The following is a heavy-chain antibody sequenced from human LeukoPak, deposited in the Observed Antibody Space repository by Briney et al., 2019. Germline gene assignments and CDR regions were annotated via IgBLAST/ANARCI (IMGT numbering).Heavy chain of an antibody. CDR2: INHSGST. J-gene: IGHJ4*02. CDR1: GGSISSSSYY. CDR3: ARGAFQHFLGDGYNYRVVYYFDY. Sequence: SETLSLTCAVSGGSISSSSYYWGWIRQPPGKGLEWIGEINHSGSTNYNPSLKSRVTISVDTSKNQFSLKLSSVTAADTAVYYCARGAFQHFLGDGYNYRVVYYFDYWGQGTLVTVSS. D-gene: IGHD5-24*01. V-gene: IGHV4-39*07.